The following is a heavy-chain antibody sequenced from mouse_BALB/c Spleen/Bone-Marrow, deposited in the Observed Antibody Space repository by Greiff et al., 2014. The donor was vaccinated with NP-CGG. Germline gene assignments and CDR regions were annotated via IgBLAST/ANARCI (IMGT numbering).Heavy chain of an antibody. CDR3: ARWDGNYLYWYIDV. CDR2: IYPSDSYT. J-gene: IGHJ1*01. D-gene: IGHD2-1*01. Sequence: VQVVESGAELVRPGASVKLSCKASGYTFTTYWIHWVKQRPEQGLEWIGNIYPSDSYTNYNQKFKDKATLTIDKSSSTAYMQLSSPKSEDSAVYYCARWDGNYLYWYIDVWGEGTSVTVSS. V-gene: IGHV1-69*02. CDR1: GYTFTTYW.